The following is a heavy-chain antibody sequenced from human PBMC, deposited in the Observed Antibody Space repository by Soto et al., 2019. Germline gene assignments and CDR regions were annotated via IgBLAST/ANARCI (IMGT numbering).Heavy chain of an antibody. CDR1: GGTFSSYA. D-gene: IGHD6-6*01. CDR3: ARDLSRVPEYSSSSGY. Sequence: ASVKVSCKASGGTFSSYAISWVRQAPGQGLEWMGWISAYNGNTNYAQKLQGRVTMTTDTSTSTAYMELRSLRSDDTAVYYCARDLSRVPEYSSSSGYWGQGTLVTVSS. J-gene: IGHJ4*02. CDR2: ISAYNGNT. V-gene: IGHV1-18*01.